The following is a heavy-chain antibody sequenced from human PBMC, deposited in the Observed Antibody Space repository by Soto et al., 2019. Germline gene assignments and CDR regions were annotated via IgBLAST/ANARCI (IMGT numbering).Heavy chain of an antibody. Sequence: XXSXXISCXASGXTFSSHGFXWVRQXPXXXXXXMGWISAYNGRTNYAQNLQVRVTXTTXTSTXXAXXXXXXXXPDDTAVYYCARSENSGGWPWDPPEYWGQGTLVTVXS. V-gene: IGHV1-18*01. D-gene: IGHD2-15*01. J-gene: IGHJ4*02. CDR2: ISAYNGRT. CDR3: ARSENSGGWPWDPPEY. CDR1: GXTFSSHG.